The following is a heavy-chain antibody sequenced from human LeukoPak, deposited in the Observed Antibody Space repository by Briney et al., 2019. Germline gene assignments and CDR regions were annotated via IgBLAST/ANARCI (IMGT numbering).Heavy chain of an antibody. CDR2: IYYSGST. D-gene: IGHD4-17*01. V-gene: IGHV4-31*11. Sequence: PSETLSLTCAVYGGSFSGYYWSWIRQHPGKGLEWIGYIYYSGSTYYNPSLKSRVTISVDTSKNQFSLKLSSVTAADTAVYYCARGTSVTTLNYFDYWGQGTLVTVSS. CDR3: ARGTSVTTLNYFDY. J-gene: IGHJ4*02. CDR1: GGSFSGYY.